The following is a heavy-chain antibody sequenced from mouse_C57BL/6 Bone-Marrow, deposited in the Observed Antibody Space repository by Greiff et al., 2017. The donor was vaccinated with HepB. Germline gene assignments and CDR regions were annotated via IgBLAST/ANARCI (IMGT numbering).Heavy chain of an antibody. CDR3: ARGGGTTVVATDY. CDR1: GYTFTDYY. Sequence: EVKLQQSGPELVKPGASVKISCKASGYTFTDYYMNWVKQSNGKSLEWIGDINPNNGGTSYNQKFKGKATLTVDKSSSTAYMELRSLTSEDSAVYYCARGGGTTVVATDYWGQGTTLTVSS. D-gene: IGHD1-1*01. CDR2: INPNNGGT. J-gene: IGHJ2*01. V-gene: IGHV1-26*01.